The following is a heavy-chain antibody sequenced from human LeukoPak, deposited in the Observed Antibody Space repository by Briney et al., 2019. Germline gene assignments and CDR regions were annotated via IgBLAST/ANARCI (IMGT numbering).Heavy chain of an antibody. CDR1: GFTFSRYE. D-gene: IGHD2-2*02. J-gene: IGHJ6*02. Sequence: PGGSLRLSCAASGFTFSRYEMNWVRQAPGKGLEWVSSISSSSSYIYYADSVKGRFTISRDNAKNSLYLQMNSLRAEDTAVYYCARAGYSSPPMDVWGQGTTVTVSS. V-gene: IGHV3-21*01. CDR2: ISSSSSYI. CDR3: ARAGYSSPPMDV.